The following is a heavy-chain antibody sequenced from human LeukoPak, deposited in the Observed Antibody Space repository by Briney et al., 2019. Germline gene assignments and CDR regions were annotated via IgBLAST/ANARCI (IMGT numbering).Heavy chain of an antibody. CDR3: ASLRERSYYARGFDY. D-gene: IGHD1-26*01. V-gene: IGHV4-61*02. CDR2: IYTSGST. Sequence: SQTLSLTCTVSGGSISSGYYYWNWIRQPAGKGLEWIGRIYTSGSTNYNPSLKSRVTLSVDTSKNQFSLKLSSVTAADTAVYYCASLRERSYYARGFDYWGQGTLVTVSS. J-gene: IGHJ4*02. CDR1: GGSISSGYYY.